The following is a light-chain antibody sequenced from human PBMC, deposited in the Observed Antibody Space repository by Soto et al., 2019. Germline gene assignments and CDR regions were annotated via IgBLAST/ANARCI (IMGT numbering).Light chain of an antibody. J-gene: IGLJ2*01. CDR3: SSYTRSSTVI. Sequence: QSVLTQPASVSGSPGQSITISCTGTSSDVGGYNYVSWYQQHPGKAPKLLIYGVNNRPSGVSNRFSGYKSGNTASLTISGLQAEDEADYYCSSYTRSSTVIFGGGTKLTVL. CDR1: SSDVGGYNY. CDR2: GVN. V-gene: IGLV2-14*01.